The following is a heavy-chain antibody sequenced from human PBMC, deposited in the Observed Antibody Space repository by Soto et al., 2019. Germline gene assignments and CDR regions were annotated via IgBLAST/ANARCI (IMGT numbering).Heavy chain of an antibody. CDR1: GGSFSGYY. CDR2: INHSGST. J-gene: IGHJ6*02. Sequence: SETLSLTCAVYGGSFSGYYWSWIRQPPGKGLEWIGEINHSGSTNYNPSLKSRVTISVDTSKNQFSLKLSSVTAADTAVYYCASGPTYGMDVWGQGTPVTVSS. CDR3: ASGPTYGMDV. V-gene: IGHV4-34*01.